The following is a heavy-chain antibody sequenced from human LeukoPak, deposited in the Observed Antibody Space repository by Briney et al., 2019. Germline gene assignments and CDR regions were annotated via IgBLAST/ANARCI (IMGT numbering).Heavy chain of an antibody. D-gene: IGHD3-22*01. CDR3: VRDFYESSGSTYYFDY. Sequence: PGGSLRLSCAASGFSFSDLYMGWVRQAPGKGREWVGRTRNKPNSYTTEYAASVKGRFTISRDDSKNSLYLQMNSLKIEDTAVYYCVRDFYESSGSTYYFDYWGQGTLVTVSS. V-gene: IGHV3-72*01. CDR1: GFSFSDLY. CDR2: TRNKPNSYTT. J-gene: IGHJ4*02.